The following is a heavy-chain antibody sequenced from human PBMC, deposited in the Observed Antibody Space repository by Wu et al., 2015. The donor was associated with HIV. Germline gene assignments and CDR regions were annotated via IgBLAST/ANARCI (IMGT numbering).Heavy chain of an antibody. D-gene: IGHD3-10*01. CDR2: INTNRGGT. J-gene: IGHJ4*02. V-gene: IGHV1-2*02. CDR1: GYTFIDYY. CDR3: ARLQSLHGLYSNADY. Sequence: HVQVVQSGAEVKKPGASVMVSCKASGYTFIDYYIYWVRQAPGQGPEWMGWINTNRGGTKYAQKFQGRVTLTRDTAVTTAYLELNSLRSDDTAVYYCARLQSLHGLYSNADYWGQGTLVTVSS.